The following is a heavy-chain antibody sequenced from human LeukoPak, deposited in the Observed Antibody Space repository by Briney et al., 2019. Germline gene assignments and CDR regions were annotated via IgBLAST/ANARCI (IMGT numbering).Heavy chain of an antibody. CDR2: IKQDGSEK. Sequence: GGSLRLSCAASGFTFSSYWMSWVRQAPGKGLEWVANIKQDGSEKYYVDSVKGRFTISRDNAKNSLYLQMNSLRAEDTAVYYCARDGRIAVAGTADYWGQGTLVTVSS. CDR3: ARDGRIAVAGTADY. CDR1: GFTFSSYW. V-gene: IGHV3-7*01. J-gene: IGHJ4*02. D-gene: IGHD6-19*01.